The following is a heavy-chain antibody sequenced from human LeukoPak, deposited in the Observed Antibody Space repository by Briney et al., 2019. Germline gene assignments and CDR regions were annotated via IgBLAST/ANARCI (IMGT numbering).Heavy chain of an antibody. CDR2: INTDGSST. D-gene: IGHD1-26*01. J-gene: IGHJ4*02. CDR3: XXXXVGPAGGGFDY. Sequence: LPGGSLRLSCAASGFTFSSYWMHWVRQAPGKGLVWVSRINTDGSSTGYADSVKGRFTISRDNAKNTLYLQMNSLRAEDTAVYYXXXXXVGPAGGGFDYWGQGTLVTVSS. CDR1: GFTFSSYW. V-gene: IGHV3-74*01.